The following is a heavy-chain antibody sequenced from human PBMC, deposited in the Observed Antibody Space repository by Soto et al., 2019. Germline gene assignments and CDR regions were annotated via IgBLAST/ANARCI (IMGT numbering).Heavy chain of an antibody. Sequence: LSLTCTVPGGSISPYPWRWLRQPPGKGLEWIGYIFYSGSTNYNPSLTSRVTISVDTSKNQFSLKLSSVTAADTAVYYCARGRYYGSGSPITSSDLWGRGTLVTVSS. V-gene: IGHV4-59*01. J-gene: IGHJ2*01. D-gene: IGHD3-10*01. CDR2: IFYSGST. CDR3: ARGRYYGSGSPITSSDL. CDR1: GGSISPYP.